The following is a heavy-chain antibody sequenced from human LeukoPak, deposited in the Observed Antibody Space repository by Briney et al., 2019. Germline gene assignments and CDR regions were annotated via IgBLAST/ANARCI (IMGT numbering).Heavy chain of an antibody. CDR2: ISQDGRHK. D-gene: IGHD1-1*01. V-gene: IGHV3-30*03. CDR1: GSTFSNYG. CDR3: AAKIATGY. J-gene: IGHJ4*02. Sequence: GGSLRLSCAASGSTFSNYGFHWVRQAPGKGLEWVAVISQDGRHKLYADSVKGRFTISRDDSDNVLYLQMDSLRVEDTAIYYCAAKIATGYWGQGILVTVSS.